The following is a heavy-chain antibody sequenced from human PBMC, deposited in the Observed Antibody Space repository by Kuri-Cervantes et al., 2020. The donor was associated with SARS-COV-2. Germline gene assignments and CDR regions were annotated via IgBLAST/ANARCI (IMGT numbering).Heavy chain of an antibody. J-gene: IGHJ5*02. D-gene: IGHD4-23*01. Sequence: SVKVSCKASGGTFSSYAISWVRQAPGQGLEWMGGIIPIFGTANYAQKFQGRVTITADESTSTAYMGLSSLRSEDTAVYYCARALQVGSWDYGGNYWFDPWGQGTLVTVSS. V-gene: IGHV1-69*13. CDR2: IIPIFGTA. CDR3: ARALQVGSWDYGGNYWFDP. CDR1: GGTFSSYA.